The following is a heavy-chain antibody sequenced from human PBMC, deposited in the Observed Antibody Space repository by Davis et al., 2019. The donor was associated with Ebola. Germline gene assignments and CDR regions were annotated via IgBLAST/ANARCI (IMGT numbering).Heavy chain of an antibody. V-gene: IGHV3-48*04. Sequence: GGSLRLSCAASGFTFSSYGMNWVRQAPGKGLEWVSYISSSGSTIYYADPVKGRFTISRDNAKNSLYLQMNSLRAEDTAVYYCARVVTMIVVTWGQGTLVTVSS. CDR2: ISSSGSTI. CDR1: GFTFSSYG. CDR3: ARVVTMIVVT. D-gene: IGHD3-22*01. J-gene: IGHJ4*02.